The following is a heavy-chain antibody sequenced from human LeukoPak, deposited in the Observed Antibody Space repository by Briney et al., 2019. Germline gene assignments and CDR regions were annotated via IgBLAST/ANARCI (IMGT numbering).Heavy chain of an antibody. J-gene: IGHJ4*02. D-gene: IGHD3-9*01. Sequence: ASVKVSCKASGYTFTGYYMHWVRQAPGQGLKWMGWINPNSGATNFAQKFQGRVSMTRDTSISTAYMELSSLRSDDTAVYYCARADILTAYYTLDFWGQGTLVTVSS. V-gene: IGHV1-2*02. CDR3: ARADILTAYYTLDF. CDR2: INPNSGAT. CDR1: GYTFTGYY.